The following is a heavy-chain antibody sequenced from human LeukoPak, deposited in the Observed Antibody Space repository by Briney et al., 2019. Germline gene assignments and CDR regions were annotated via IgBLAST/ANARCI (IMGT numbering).Heavy chain of an antibody. CDR3: ARLCSSTSCYLGPYYYYGMDV. CDR1: GGSISSYY. J-gene: IGHJ6*02. CDR2: IYYSGST. V-gene: IGHV4-59*08. Sequence: PSETLSLTCTVSGGSISSYYWSWIRQPPGKGLEWIGYIYYSGSTNYNPSLKSRVTISVHTSKNQFSLKLSSVTAADTAVYYCARLCSSTSCYLGPYYYYGMDVWGQGTTVTVPS. D-gene: IGHD2-2*01.